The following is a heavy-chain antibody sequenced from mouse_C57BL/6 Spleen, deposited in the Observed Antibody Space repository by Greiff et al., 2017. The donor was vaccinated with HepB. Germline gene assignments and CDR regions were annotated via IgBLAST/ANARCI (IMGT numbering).Heavy chain of an antibody. J-gene: IGHJ2*01. Sequence: QVQLQQSGAELVKPGASVKLSCKASGYTFTSYWMHWVKQRPGRGLEWIGSIDPNSGGTKYNEKFKSKATLTVDKPSSTAYMQLSSLTSEDAAVYYCARDYYSNPDDFDYWGQGTTVTVSS. CDR1: GYTFTSYW. CDR3: ARDYYSNPDDFDY. D-gene: IGHD2-5*01. CDR2: IDPNSGGT. V-gene: IGHV1-72*01.